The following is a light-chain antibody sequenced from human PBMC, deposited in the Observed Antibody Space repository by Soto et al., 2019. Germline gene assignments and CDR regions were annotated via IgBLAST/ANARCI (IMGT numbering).Light chain of an antibody. CDR3: QQFNSYPRT. Sequence: DIQLTQSPSFLSASVGDRVPITCRSSQGISTYLAWYQQKPGRAPKLLIYAASTLQSGVPSRFSGSGSGKEFTLTISSLQPEDFATYYCQQFNSYPRTFGQGTKVEIK. CDR2: AAS. J-gene: IGKJ1*01. V-gene: IGKV1-9*01. CDR1: QGISTY.